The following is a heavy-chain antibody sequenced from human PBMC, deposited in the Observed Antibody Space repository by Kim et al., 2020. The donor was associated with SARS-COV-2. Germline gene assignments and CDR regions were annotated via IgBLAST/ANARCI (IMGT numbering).Heavy chain of an antibody. D-gene: IGHD3-16*01. Sequence: SVKVSCKSSGDTFSSYPISWVRQAPGQGLEWLGRIIPFLGKGDYAPKFQGRVTITADRSTSTAFMELSSLRSDDTAFYYCARDPGGGSWGQGTLITVSS. V-gene: IGHV1-69*04. J-gene: IGHJ5*02. CDR1: GDTFSSYP. CDR2: IIPFLGKG. CDR3: ARDPGGGS.